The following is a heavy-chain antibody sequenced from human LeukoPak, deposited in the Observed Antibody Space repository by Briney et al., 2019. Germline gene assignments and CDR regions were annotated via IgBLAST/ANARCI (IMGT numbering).Heavy chain of an antibody. CDR1: GFSSSSYE. V-gene: IGHV3-33*08. CDR2: LRHDGSNK. J-gene: IGHJ2*01. CDR3: ARLMGSSSWHWYFDL. D-gene: IGHD6-13*01. Sequence: GGSLRLSCAASGFSSSSYEMNWVRQAPGKGLEWVAVLRHDGSNKYYGDSVKGRFTISRDDSKNTLYLQMNSLRAEDTAVYYCARLMGSSSWHWYFDLWGPGTLVIVSS.